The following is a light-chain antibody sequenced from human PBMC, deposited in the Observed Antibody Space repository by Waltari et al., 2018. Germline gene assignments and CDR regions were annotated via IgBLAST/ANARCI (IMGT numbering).Light chain of an antibody. Sequence: QSVLTQPPSASATPGPRITVSCSGSPSNNDSNTVTWYQQLPGRAPKIPLHSNDERPSGVSDRFSGSRSGMSAALAISGLQSEDEADYYCASWDDRLNGFVFGTGTKVTV. J-gene: IGLJ1*01. CDR3: ASWDDRLNGFV. CDR2: SND. V-gene: IGLV1-44*01. CDR1: PSNNDSNT.